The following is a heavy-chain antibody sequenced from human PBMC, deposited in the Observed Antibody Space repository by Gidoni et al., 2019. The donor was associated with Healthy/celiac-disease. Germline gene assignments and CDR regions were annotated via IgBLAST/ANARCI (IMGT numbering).Heavy chain of an antibody. V-gene: IGHV3-7*01. CDR3: ARVRYDFWSGYDAFDI. D-gene: IGHD3-3*01. Sequence: EVQLVESGGGLVQPGGSLRLSCAASGFTFSSSWMSWGRQAPGKGLEWVANIKQDGSEKYYVASVKGRFTISRDNAKNSLYLQMNSLRAEDTAVYYCARVRYDFWSGYDAFDIWGQGTMVTVSS. J-gene: IGHJ3*02. CDR2: IKQDGSEK. CDR1: GFTFSSSW.